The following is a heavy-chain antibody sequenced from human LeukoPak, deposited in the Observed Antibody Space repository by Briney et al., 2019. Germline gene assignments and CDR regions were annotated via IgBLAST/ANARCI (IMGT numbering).Heavy chain of an antibody. V-gene: IGHV1-69*13. J-gene: IGHJ5*02. CDR2: IIPIFGTA. CDR3: ATEPRGYDFWSGYCCWFDP. CDR1: GGTFSSYA. D-gene: IGHD3-3*01. Sequence: SVTVSCTASGGTFSSYAISWVRQAPGQGLEWMGGIIPIFGTANYAQKFQGRVTITADESTSTAYMELSSLRSEATAVYYCATEPRGYDFWSGYCCWFDPWGQGTLVTVSS.